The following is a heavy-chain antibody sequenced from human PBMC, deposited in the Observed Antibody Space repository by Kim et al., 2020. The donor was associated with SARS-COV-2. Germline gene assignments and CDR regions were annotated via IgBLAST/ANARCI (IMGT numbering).Heavy chain of an antibody. CDR2: IYWDDDK. Sequence: SGPTLVNPTQTLTLTCTFSGFSLSTTGVAVAWIRQPPLKALEWLALIYWDDDKRYSPSLKSRLTVTKDTSKNQVVLTMTNMDHVDTATYYCAHTVRRDGYNYFDPWGQGALVTVSS. D-gene: IGHD5-12*01. V-gene: IGHV2-5*02. CDR3: AHTVRRDGYNYFDP. J-gene: IGHJ4*02. CDR1: GFSLSTTGVA.